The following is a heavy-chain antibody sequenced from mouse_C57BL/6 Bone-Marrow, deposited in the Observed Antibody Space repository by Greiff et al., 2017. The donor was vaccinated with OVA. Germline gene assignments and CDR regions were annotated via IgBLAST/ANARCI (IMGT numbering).Heavy chain of an antibody. Sequence: EVMLVESGGGLVQPGGSMKLSCAASGFTFSDAWMDWVRQSPEKGLEWVAEIRNKANNHATYYAESVKGRFTISRDDSKSSVYLQMNSLRAEDTGIYYCTRKVGLRTIYYAMDYWGQGTSVTVSS. CDR2: IRNKANNHAT. J-gene: IGHJ4*01. CDR3: TRKVGLRTIYYAMDY. D-gene: IGHD2-4*01. CDR1: GFTFSDAW. V-gene: IGHV6-6*01.